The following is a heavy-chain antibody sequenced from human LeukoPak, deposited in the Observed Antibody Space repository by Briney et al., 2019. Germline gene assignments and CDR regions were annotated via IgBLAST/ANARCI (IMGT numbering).Heavy chain of an antibody. D-gene: IGHD1-1*01. CDR3: ARKTDHRTGGDY. Sequence: PRGSLRLSCAPSGFSVSRNYMTWVRQAPGEGLEWVSLIYSGGSTSYADSVKGRFTISRDNSKNTLYLQMNSLRAEDTAVYYCARKTDHRTGGDYWGQGTLVTVSS. V-gene: IGHV3-66*01. J-gene: IGHJ4*02. CDR2: IYSGGST. CDR1: GFSVSRNY.